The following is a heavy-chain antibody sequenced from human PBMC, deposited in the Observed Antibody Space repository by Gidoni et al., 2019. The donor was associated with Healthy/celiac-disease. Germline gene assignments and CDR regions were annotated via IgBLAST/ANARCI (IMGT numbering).Heavy chain of an antibody. V-gene: IGHV3-21*01. D-gene: IGHD3-10*01. CDR2: ISSSSSYI. Sequence: EVQLVESGGGLVKPGGSLRLSCAASGFTFSSYSMNWVRQAPGKGLEWVSSISSSSSYIYYADSVKGRFTISRDNAKNSLYLQMNSLRAEDTAVYYCARDQGGITMVRGVSPDVWGQGTTVTVSS. CDR3: ARDQGGITMVRGVSPDV. J-gene: IGHJ6*02. CDR1: GFTFSSYS.